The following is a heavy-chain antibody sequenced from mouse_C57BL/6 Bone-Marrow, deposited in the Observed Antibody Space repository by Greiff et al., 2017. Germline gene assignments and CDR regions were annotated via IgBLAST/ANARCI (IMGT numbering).Heavy chain of an antibody. CDR3: ARERFLLGYWYFDV. Sequence: VQLQQSGPGLVQPSQSLSITCTVSGFSLTSYGVHWVRQSPGRGLEWLGVIWSGGSTDYNAAFISRLSISKDNSKSQVFFKMNSLQADDTSIYYCARERFLLGYWYFDVWGTGTTVTVSS. V-gene: IGHV2-2*01. CDR1: GFSLTSYG. CDR2: IWSGGST. D-gene: IGHD4-1*01. J-gene: IGHJ1*03.